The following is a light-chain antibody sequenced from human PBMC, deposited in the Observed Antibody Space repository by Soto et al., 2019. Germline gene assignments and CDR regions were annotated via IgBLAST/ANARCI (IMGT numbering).Light chain of an antibody. J-gene: IGLJ1*01. V-gene: IGLV2-14*01. Sequence: QSVLAQPASVSGSPGKSIPISCTGTNSEVWGYDYVSWYQQQPDKAPKLMIYEVTKRPSGVSNRFSGSKSGNTASLTISGLQAEDEADYYCSSHTSGSTRVFGTGTKVTVL. CDR1: NSEVWGYDY. CDR2: EVT. CDR3: SSHTSGSTRV.